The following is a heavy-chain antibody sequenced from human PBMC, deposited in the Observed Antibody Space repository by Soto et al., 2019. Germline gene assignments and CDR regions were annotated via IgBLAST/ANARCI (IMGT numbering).Heavy chain of an antibody. Sequence: GASVKVSCKASGGTFSSYAISWVRQAPGQGLEWMGGIIPIFGTANYAQKFQGRVTITADESTSTAYMERSSLRSEDTAVYYCARGPEALYCSSTSCYNKRNWFDPWGQGTLVTVSS. CDR2: IIPIFGTA. CDR3: ARGPEALYCSSTSCYNKRNWFDP. CDR1: GGTFSSYA. V-gene: IGHV1-69*13. D-gene: IGHD2-2*01. J-gene: IGHJ5*02.